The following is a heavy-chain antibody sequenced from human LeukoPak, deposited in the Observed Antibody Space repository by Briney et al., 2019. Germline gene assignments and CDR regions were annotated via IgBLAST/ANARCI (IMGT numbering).Heavy chain of an antibody. V-gene: IGHV3-7*01. D-gene: IGHD4-17*01. Sequence: PGGSLRLSCATSGFTFSSYWMSWVRQAPEKGLERVANIKEDGSEKYYVDSVKGRFTISRDNAKDSLYLQMNSLRAEDRAVYYCASWGVGDYNYWGQGTLVTVSS. CDR1: GFTFSSYW. CDR2: IKEDGSEK. J-gene: IGHJ4*02. CDR3: ASWGVGDYNY.